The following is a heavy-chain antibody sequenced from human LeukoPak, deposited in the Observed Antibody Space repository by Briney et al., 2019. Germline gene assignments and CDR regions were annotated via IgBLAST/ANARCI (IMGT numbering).Heavy chain of an antibody. CDR3: ARDDDCSGGSCYQYYYYYGMDV. Sequence: GGSLRLSCAASGFTVSINYMSWVRQAPGKGLEWVSSISSSSSYIYYADSVKGRFTISRDNAKNSLYLQMNSLRAEDTAVYYCARDDDCSGGSCYQYYYYYGMDVWGQGTTVTVSS. CDR2: ISSSSSYI. V-gene: IGHV3-21*01. J-gene: IGHJ6*02. CDR1: GFTVSINY. D-gene: IGHD2-15*01.